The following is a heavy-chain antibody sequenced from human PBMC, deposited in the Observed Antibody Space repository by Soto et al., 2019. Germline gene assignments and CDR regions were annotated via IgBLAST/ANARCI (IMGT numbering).Heavy chain of an antibody. J-gene: IGHJ4*02. Sequence: EVQLLESGGGLVQPGGSLRLSCAASGFTFSHYAMTWVRQAPGKGLEWVSDISDRDDATYYADSVKGRFTISRDNSKSTLYLQMNGLRAEDASVYYCAKGRTYFDVWGQGTLVTVSS. CDR2: ISDRDDAT. V-gene: IGHV3-23*01. CDR3: AKGRTYFDV. CDR1: GFTFSHYA.